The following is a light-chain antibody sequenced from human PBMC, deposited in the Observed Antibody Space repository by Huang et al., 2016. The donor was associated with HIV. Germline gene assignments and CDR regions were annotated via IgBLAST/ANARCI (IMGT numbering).Light chain of an antibody. Sequence: EIVLTQSPATLSVSPGERATLSCRASQCVSGSLAWYQQKPGQAPRLLIYGASTRATGVPARCSGSGSGTEFTLTISSLQSEDFAVYYCQQYNNFYTFGPGTRVDIK. CDR2: GAS. CDR3: QQYNNFYT. J-gene: IGKJ3*01. V-gene: IGKV3-15*01. CDR1: QCVSGS.